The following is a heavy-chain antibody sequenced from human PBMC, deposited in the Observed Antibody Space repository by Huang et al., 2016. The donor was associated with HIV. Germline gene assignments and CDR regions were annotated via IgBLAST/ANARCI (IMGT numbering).Heavy chain of an antibody. D-gene: IGHD6-13*01. V-gene: IGHV4-39*01. CDR3: AAHGRIVGIPAAPLRFDP. Sequence: QLQLQESGPGLVKPSETLSLTCTVSGGSISSRSYYWGWIRQPPGTGLDWIGSIYHIGTTYYNPFLKSRVTISVETSRTQFSLKRSSVTAADTAVYYCAAHGRIVGIPAAPLRFDPWGQGTLVTVSS. J-gene: IGHJ5*02. CDR1: GGSISSRSYY. CDR2: IYHIGTT.